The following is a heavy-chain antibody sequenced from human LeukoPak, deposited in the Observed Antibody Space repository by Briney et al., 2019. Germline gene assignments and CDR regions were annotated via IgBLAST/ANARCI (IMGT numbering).Heavy chain of an antibody. D-gene: IGHD2/OR15-2a*01. J-gene: IGHJ6*03. CDR1: GFTFSSYA. CDR2: ISYDGSNK. CDR3: AKGPWDSTMWILLYYMDV. V-gene: IGHV3-30*04. Sequence: GGSLRLSCAASGFTFSSYAMHWVRQAPGKGLEWVAVISYDGSNKYYADSVKGRFTISRDNSKNTLYLQMNSLRAEDTAVYYCAKGPWDSTMWILLYYMDVWGKGTTVTVSS.